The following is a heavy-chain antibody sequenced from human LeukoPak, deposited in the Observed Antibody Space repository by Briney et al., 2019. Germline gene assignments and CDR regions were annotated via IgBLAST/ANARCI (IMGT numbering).Heavy chain of an antibody. J-gene: IGHJ6*03. CDR1: GYTFTGYY. Sequence: GASVKVSCKASGYTFTGYYMHWVRQAPGQGLEWMGWINPNSGGTNYAQKFQGRVTMTRDTSISTAYMELSRLRSDDTAVYYCARGAYDSSGYYYEEFYYYMDVWGKGTTVTVSS. V-gene: IGHV1-2*02. D-gene: IGHD3-22*01. CDR3: ARGAYDSSGYYYEEFYYYMDV. CDR2: INPNSGGT.